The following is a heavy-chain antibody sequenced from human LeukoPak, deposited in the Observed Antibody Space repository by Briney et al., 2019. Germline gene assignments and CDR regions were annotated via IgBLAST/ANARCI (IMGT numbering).Heavy chain of an antibody. CDR1: GFTFSNYA. J-gene: IGHJ4*02. CDR3: AKDRDYYGSGSYPLDY. CDR2: IRYDGSNK. V-gene: IGHV3-30*02. D-gene: IGHD3-10*01. Sequence: GRSLRLSCEVSGFTFSNYAMHWVRQAPGKGLEWVAFIRYDGSNKYYADSVKGRFTISRDNSKNTLYLQMTSLRAEDTAVYYCAKDRDYYGSGSYPLDYWGQGTLVTVSS.